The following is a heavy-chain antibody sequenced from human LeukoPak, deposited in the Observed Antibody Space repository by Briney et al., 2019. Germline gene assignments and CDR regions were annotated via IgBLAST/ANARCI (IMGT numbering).Heavy chain of an antibody. CDR1: GFTYSHYV. CDR2: IWSDGTGK. Sequence: PGRSLRLSCAASGFTYSHYVMHWVRQAPGKGLEWVAVIWSDGTGKYYSDAVKGRFTISRDNSRNTLDLQMDSLRGDDTAVYYCARDAERGFDYSNSLKYWGQGTLVTVSS. J-gene: IGHJ4*02. D-gene: IGHD4-11*01. V-gene: IGHV3-33*08. CDR3: ARDAERGFDYSNSLKY.